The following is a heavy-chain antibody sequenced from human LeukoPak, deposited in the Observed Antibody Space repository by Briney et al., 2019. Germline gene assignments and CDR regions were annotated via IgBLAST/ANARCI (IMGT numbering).Heavy chain of an antibody. CDR1: GGSFSGYY. CDR3: ARRSIAARLIFGPHYYYYMDV. J-gene: IGHJ6*03. Sequence: SETLSLTCAVYGGSFSGYYWSWIRQPPGKGLEWIGEINHSGSTNYNPSLKSRVTISVDTSKNQFSLKLSSVTAADTAVYYCARRSIAARLIFGPHYYYYMDVWGKGTTVTASS. D-gene: IGHD6-6*01. CDR2: INHSGST. V-gene: IGHV4-34*01.